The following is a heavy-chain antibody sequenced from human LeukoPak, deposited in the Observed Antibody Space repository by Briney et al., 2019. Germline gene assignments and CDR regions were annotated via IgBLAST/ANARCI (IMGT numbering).Heavy chain of an antibody. J-gene: IGHJ6*03. Sequence: GGSLRLSCAASGFTFSSYEMNWVRQAPGKGLEWVAFIRYDGSNKYYADSVKGRFTISRDNSKNTLYLQMNSLRAEDTAVYYCARSAAAFYYYYYMDVWGKGTTVTVSS. CDR1: GFTFSSYE. V-gene: IGHV3-33*08. D-gene: IGHD6-13*01. CDR3: ARSAAAFYYYYYMDV. CDR2: IRYDGSNK.